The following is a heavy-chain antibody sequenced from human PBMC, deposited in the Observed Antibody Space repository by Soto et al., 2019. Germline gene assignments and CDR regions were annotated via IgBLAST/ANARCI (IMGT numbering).Heavy chain of an antibody. CDR2: IYYRGNT. V-gene: IGHV4-39*02. CDR3: AREGGGYCSGGSCQVDY. Sequence: SETLSLTCTVSGGSISSSSYYWGWIRQPPGKGLEWIGSIYYRGNTYYNTSLKSRVTISVDTSKNQFSMKLSSVTAADTALYYCAREGGGYCSGGSCQVDYWGQGTLVTVSS. CDR1: GGSISSSSYY. D-gene: IGHD2-15*01. J-gene: IGHJ4*02.